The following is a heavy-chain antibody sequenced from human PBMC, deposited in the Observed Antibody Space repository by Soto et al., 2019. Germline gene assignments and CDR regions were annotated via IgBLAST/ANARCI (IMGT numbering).Heavy chain of an antibody. CDR2: ISAYNGNT. Sequence: ASVKVSCKASGYTFTSYGISWVRQAPGQGLEWMGWISAYNGNTNYAQKLQGRVTMTTDTSTSTAYMELRSLRSDDTAVYYCARDRRTYYYDSRGPRAFEYWGQGTLVTVSS. CDR3: ARDRRTYYYDSRGPRAFEY. CDR1: GYTFTSYG. D-gene: IGHD3-22*01. V-gene: IGHV1-18*01. J-gene: IGHJ4*02.